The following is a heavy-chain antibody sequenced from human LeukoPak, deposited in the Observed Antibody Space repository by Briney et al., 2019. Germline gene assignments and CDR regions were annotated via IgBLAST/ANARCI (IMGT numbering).Heavy chain of an antibody. Sequence: PGRSLRLSCAASGFTFSSYGMHWVRQAPGKGLEWVAVISYDGSNKYYADSVKGRFTISRDNSKNTLYLQMNSLRAEDTAVYYCAKAPYSSSADFDYWGQGTLVTVSS. D-gene: IGHD6-6*01. CDR3: AKAPYSSSADFDY. CDR1: GFTFSSYG. CDR2: ISYDGSNK. V-gene: IGHV3-30*18. J-gene: IGHJ4*02.